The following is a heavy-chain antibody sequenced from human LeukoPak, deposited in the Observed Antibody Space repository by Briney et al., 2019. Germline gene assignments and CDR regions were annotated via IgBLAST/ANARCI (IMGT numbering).Heavy chain of an antibody. CDR3: ARRPTMVRLLGWFDP. J-gene: IGHJ5*02. CDR2: IYSDNT. V-gene: IGHV3-53*01. Sequence: GGSLRLSCTVSGFTVSSNSMSWVRQAPGKGLEWVSFIYSDNTHYSDSVKGRFTISRDNSKNTLYLQMNSLRAEDTAVYYCARRPTMVRLLGWFDPWGQGTLVTVSS. CDR1: GFTVSSNS. D-gene: IGHD3-10*01.